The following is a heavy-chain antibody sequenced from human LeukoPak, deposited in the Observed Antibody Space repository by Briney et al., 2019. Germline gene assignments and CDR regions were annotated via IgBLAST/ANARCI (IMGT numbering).Heavy chain of an antibody. Sequence: SETLSLTCAVSGGPLTSYYWSWIRQPPGKGLEWIGYIYYSGSTNYNPSLKSRVTISVDTSKNQFSLKLSSVTAADTAVYYCARHSLRVATIAGAWFDPWGQGTLVTVSS. CDR2: IYYSGST. CDR3: ARHSLRVATIAGAWFDP. J-gene: IGHJ5*02. D-gene: IGHD5-12*01. CDR1: GGPLTSYY. V-gene: IGHV4-59*08.